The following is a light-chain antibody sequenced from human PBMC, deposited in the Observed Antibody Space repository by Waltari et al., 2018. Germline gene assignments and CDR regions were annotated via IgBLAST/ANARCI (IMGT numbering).Light chain of an antibody. CDR1: QSVSGSY. CDR2: DAS. J-gene: IGKJ1*01. CDR3: QQYGSSPQT. Sequence: EIVLTQSPGTLSLSPGERATLSCRASQSVSGSYVACYQQKPGQAPRLLIYDASNRATSIPDRFSGRWSGTDFTITVSRLEPDDFAVYYCQQYGSSPQTFGQGTKVE. V-gene: IGKV3-20*01.